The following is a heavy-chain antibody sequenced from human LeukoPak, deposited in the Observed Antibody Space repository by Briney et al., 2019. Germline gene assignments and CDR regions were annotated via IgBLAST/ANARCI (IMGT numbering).Heavy chain of an antibody. V-gene: IGHV1-2*02. CDR1: GYTFTDYY. J-gene: IGHJ5*02. Sequence: GASVKVSCKASGYTFTDYYMHWLRQAPGQGLEWMGWINPNSGGTNYAQKFQGRVTMTRDTSISTAYMELSRLRSDDTAVYYCARDGQITMIVNWFDPWGQGTLVTVSS. D-gene: IGHD3-22*01. CDR2: INPNSGGT. CDR3: ARDGQITMIVNWFDP.